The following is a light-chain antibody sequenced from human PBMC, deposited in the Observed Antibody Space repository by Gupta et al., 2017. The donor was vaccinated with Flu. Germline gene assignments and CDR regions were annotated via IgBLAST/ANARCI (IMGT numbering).Light chain of an antibody. Sequence: IQMTQSPSTLSASVGDRVNITCRARQSISRWLAWYQQKPGKAPKLLIYKASSLESGVPSRFSGSGSGTEFTLTISSLQPDDFATYYCQQYDSDWAFGQGTKVEIK. CDR1: QSISRW. CDR3: QQYDSDWA. V-gene: IGKV1-5*03. CDR2: KAS. J-gene: IGKJ1*01.